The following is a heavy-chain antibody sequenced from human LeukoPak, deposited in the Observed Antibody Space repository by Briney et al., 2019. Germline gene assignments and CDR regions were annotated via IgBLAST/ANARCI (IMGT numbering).Heavy chain of an antibody. V-gene: IGHV3-7*01. CDR1: GFTFSNAW. Sequence: GGSLRLSCAASGFTFSNAWMSWVRQAPGKGLEWVANIKQDGSEKYYVDSVKGRFTISRDNAKNSLYLQMNSLRAEDTAVYYCAREISGAYWPVWFDPWGHRTLVTVSS. CDR2: IKQDGSEK. D-gene: IGHD4-17*01. J-gene: IGHJ5*02. CDR3: AREISGAYWPVWFDP.